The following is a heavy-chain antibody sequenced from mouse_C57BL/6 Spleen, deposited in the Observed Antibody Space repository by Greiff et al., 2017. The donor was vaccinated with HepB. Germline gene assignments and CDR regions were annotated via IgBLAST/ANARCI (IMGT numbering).Heavy chain of an antibody. D-gene: IGHD2-3*01. CDR2: INPNYGTT. CDR3: ASGRLLRDYFDY. V-gene: IGHV1-39*01. J-gene: IGHJ2*01. Sequence: EVKLMESGPELVKPGASVKISCKASGYSFTDYNMNWVKQSNGKSLEWIGVINPNYGTTSYNQKFKGKATLTVDQSSSTAYMQLNSLTSEDSAVYYCASGRLLRDYFDYWGQGTTLTVSS. CDR1: GYSFTDYN.